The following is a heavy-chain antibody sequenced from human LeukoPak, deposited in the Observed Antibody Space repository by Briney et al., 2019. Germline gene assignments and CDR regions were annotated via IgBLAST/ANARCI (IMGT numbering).Heavy chain of an antibody. D-gene: IGHD4-17*01. V-gene: IGHV3-30*04. CDR3: ARGNKDYGDYARGLSDY. CDR2: ISYDGSHK. Sequence: PGGSLRLSCAASGFTFSSYTIHWVRQTPGEGLEWVAVISYDGSHKYYADSVKGRFTISRDNSKNTLSLQMNSLRPEDTAVYYCARGNKDYGDYARGLSDYWGQGTLVTVSS. J-gene: IGHJ4*02. CDR1: GFTFSSYT.